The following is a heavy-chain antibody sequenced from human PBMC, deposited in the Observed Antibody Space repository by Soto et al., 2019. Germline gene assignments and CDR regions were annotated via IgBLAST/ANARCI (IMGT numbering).Heavy chain of an antibody. J-gene: IGHJ4*02. Sequence: SETLSLTCTVSGGSISSSNSYWGWIRQPPGKGLEWIGNIYYSGSTYYNPSLKSRVTISVDTSKNQFSLKLSSVTAADTAVYYCAKTSRKRDYGDYGRYFDYWGQGTLVTVS. CDR2: IYYSGST. CDR1: GGSISSSNSY. V-gene: IGHV4-39*01. D-gene: IGHD4-17*01. CDR3: AKTSRKRDYGDYGRYFDY.